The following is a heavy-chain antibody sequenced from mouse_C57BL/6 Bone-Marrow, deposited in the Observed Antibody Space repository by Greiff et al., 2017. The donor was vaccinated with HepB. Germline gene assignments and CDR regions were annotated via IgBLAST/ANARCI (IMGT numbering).Heavy chain of an antibody. CDR2: ISSGSSTI. J-gene: IGHJ3*01. Sequence: EVQLQESGGGLVKPGGSLKLSCAASGFTFSDYGMHWVRQAPEKGLEWVAYISSGSSTIYYADTVKGRFTISRDNAKNTLFLQMTSLRSEDTAMYYCARGIYYDYDAAWFAYWGQGTLVTVSA. CDR1: GFTFSDYG. D-gene: IGHD2-4*01. V-gene: IGHV5-17*01. CDR3: ARGIYYDYDAAWFAY.